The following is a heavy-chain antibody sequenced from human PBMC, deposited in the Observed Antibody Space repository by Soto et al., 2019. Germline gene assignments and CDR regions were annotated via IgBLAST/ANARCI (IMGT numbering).Heavy chain of an antibody. CDR1: GFTFSSYG. CDR3: AKDLIGAYQLLQASGFDY. CDR2: ISYDGSNK. V-gene: IGHV3-30*18. Sequence: GGSLRLSCAASGFTFSSYGMHWVRQAPGKGLEWVAVISYDGSNKYYADSVKGRFTISRDNSKNTLYLQMNSLRAEDTAVYYCAKDLIGAYQLLQASGFDYWGQGTLVTVSS. D-gene: IGHD2-2*01. J-gene: IGHJ4*02.